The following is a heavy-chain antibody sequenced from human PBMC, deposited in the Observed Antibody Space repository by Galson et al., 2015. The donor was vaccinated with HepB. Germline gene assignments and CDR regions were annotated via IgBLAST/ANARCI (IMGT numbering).Heavy chain of an antibody. CDR3: ARRPITMVRGVDY. CDR2: IYYSGST. V-gene: IGHV4-39*01. CDR1: GGSISSSSYY. Sequence: ETLSLTCTVSGGSISSSSYYWGWIRQPPGKGLEWIGSIYYSGSTYYNPSLKSRVTISVDTSKNQFSLKLSSVTAADTAVYYCARRPITMVRGVDYWGQGTLVTVSS. J-gene: IGHJ4*02. D-gene: IGHD3-10*01.